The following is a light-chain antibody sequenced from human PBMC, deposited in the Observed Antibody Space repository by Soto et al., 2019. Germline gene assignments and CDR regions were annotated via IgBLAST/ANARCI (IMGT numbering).Light chain of an antibody. CDR1: QSVTRN. CDR2: AAS. Sequence: EIVMTQSPVTLSVSPGERATLSCRASQSVTRNLAWYQQKPGQAPRLLIYAASIRATGIPARFSGGGSGTAFTLTISSLQSEDFAVYYCQQYYNWYTFGQGTKLEIK. J-gene: IGKJ2*01. CDR3: QQYYNWYT. V-gene: IGKV3-15*01.